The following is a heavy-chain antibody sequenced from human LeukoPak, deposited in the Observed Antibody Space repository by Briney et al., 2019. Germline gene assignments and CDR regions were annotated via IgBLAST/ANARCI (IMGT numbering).Heavy chain of an antibody. J-gene: IGHJ4*02. CDR3: ARVSAPGTSGWYFGY. CDR2: ISTSSNRI. D-gene: IGHD6-19*01. Sequence: GGSLRRSCAASGFTFSSYGMNWVRQAPGKGLEWVSYISTSSNRIDYADSVKGRFTMSRDNAMNLLYLQMNSLRDEDTAMYYCARVSAPGTSGWYFGYWGQGTLVTVSS. CDR1: GFTFSSYG. V-gene: IGHV3-48*02.